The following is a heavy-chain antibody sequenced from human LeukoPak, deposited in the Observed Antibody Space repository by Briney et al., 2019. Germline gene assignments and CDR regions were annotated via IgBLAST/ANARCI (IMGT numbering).Heavy chain of an antibody. J-gene: IGHJ4*02. V-gene: IGHV1-18*01. CDR3: ANVDTAMVTFTR. D-gene: IGHD5-18*01. Sequence: GASVKVSYKASGYTFTSYGISWVRQAPGQGLEWMGWISAYNGNTNYAQKLQGRVTMTTDTSTSTAYMELRSLRSDDTAVYYSANVDTAMVTFTRWGQGTLVTVSS. CDR1: GYTFTSYG. CDR2: ISAYNGNT.